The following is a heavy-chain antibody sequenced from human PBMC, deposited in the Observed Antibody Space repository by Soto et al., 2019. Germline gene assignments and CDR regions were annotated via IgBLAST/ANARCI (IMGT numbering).Heavy chain of an antibody. CDR2: FDPEDGET. CDR1: GYTLTELS. CDR3: ATIVWFGLSAEYFQH. D-gene: IGHD3-10*01. Sequence: QVQLVQSGAEVKKPGASVKVSCKVSGYTLTELSMHWVRQAPGKGLEWMGGFDPEDGETIYAQKFQGRVTITEDTSTDTAYMELSSLRSEDTAVYYCATIVWFGLSAEYFQHWGQGTLVTVSS. J-gene: IGHJ1*01. V-gene: IGHV1-24*01.